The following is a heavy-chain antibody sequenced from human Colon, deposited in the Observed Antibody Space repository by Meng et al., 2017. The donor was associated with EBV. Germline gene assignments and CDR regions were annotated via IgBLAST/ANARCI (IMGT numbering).Heavy chain of an antibody. CDR2: IHHSGSA. V-gene: IGHV4-30-4*01. CDR3: ASFDHIPRRNYFDY. CDR1: GGSMSSGNYY. J-gene: IGHJ4*02. Sequence: GQVQGAGPGPVGPSQTLSPTCIGSGGSMSSGNYYWSWIRQPPGKGLEWIGYIHHSGSAYYHPSLKSRVSISVDTSKNQFSLNLNSMTAADTAVYYCASFDHIPRRNYFDYWGQGTLVTVFS. D-gene: IGHD2-21*01.